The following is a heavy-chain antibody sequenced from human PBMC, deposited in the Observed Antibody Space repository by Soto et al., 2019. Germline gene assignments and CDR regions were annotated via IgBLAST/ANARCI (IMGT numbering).Heavy chain of an antibody. V-gene: IGHV3-30-3*01. Sequence: QVQLVESGGGVVQPGRSLRLSCAASGFTFSSYAMHWVRQAPGKGLEWVAVISYDGSNKYYADSVKGRFTISRDNSKNTLYLQMNSLRAEDTAVYYCARDLDQQQLVLHPNYYYYGMDVWGQGTTVTVSS. J-gene: IGHJ6*02. CDR3: ARDLDQQQLVLHPNYYYYGMDV. CDR2: ISYDGSNK. D-gene: IGHD6-13*01. CDR1: GFTFSSYA.